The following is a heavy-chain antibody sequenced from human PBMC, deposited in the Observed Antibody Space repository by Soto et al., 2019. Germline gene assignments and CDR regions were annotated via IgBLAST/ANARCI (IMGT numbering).Heavy chain of an antibody. CDR1: WYSVSSNSAA. CDR3: ARHEYSSSSGAFDI. J-gene: IGHJ3*02. V-gene: IGHV6-1*01. CDR2: TYYRSKWYN. Sequence: SETLSITCAISWYSVSSNSAAWNWIRQSPSRGLEWLGRTYYRSKWYNDYAVSVKSRITINPDTSKNQFSLQLNSVTPEDTAVYYCARHEYSSSSGAFDIWGQGTMVTVSS. D-gene: IGHD6-6*01.